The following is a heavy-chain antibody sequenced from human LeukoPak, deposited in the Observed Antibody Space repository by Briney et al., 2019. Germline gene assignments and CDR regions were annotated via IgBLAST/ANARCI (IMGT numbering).Heavy chain of an antibody. D-gene: IGHD3-3*01. J-gene: IGHJ5*02. CDR2: INHSGSA. V-gene: IGHV4-34*01. CDR3: ARRVVIKFDP. CDR1: GGSFSGYY. Sequence: PSETLSLTCAVYGGSFSGYYWSWIRQPPGNGLEWIGEINHSGSANYNPSLKSRVTISVDTSKNQFSLKLSSVTAADTAVYYCARRVVIKFDPWGQGTLVTVSS.